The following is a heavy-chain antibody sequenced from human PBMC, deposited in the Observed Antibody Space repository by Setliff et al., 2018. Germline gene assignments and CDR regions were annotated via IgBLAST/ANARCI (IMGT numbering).Heavy chain of an antibody. Sequence: SETLSLTCAVSGYSISSGYYWGWIRQPPGKGLEWIGTMSHVGGTYYNPSLQSRVTISLDASRNQFSLKLTSVTAADTAVYYCARLTYNLYYYYLDVWGKGTPVTVSS. D-gene: IGHD1-1*01. CDR3: ARLTYNLYYYYLDV. V-gene: IGHV4-38-2*01. CDR1: GYSISSGYY. J-gene: IGHJ6*03. CDR2: MSHVGGT.